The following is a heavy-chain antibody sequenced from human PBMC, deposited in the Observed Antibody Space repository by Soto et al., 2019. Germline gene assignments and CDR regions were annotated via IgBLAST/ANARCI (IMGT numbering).Heavy chain of an antibody. CDR1: GGSIRSGGYY. Sequence: SETLSLTCTVSGGSIRSGGYYWSWIRQHPGKGLEWIGYIYHSGSTNYNPSLKSRVTISVDTSKNQFSLKLSSVTAADTAVYYCARGIHQLTNNWFDPWGQGTLVTVS. V-gene: IGHV4-31*03. CDR3: ARGIHQLTNNWFDP. J-gene: IGHJ5*02. CDR2: IYHSGST. D-gene: IGHD2-2*01.